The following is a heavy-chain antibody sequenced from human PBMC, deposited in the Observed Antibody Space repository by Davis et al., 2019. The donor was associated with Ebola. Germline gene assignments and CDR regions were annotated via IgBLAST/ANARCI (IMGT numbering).Heavy chain of an antibody. D-gene: IGHD1-20*01. CDR2: IYYSGST. CDR3: AVDYNWNPGSYYGMDV. CDR1: GGSISSYY. Sequence: PSETLSLTCTVSGGSISSYYWSWIRQPPGKGLEWIGYIYYSGSTNYNPSLKSRVTISVDTSKNQFSLKLSSVTAADTAVYYCAVDYNWNPGSYYGMDVWGQGTTVTVSS. V-gene: IGHV4-59*01. J-gene: IGHJ6*02.